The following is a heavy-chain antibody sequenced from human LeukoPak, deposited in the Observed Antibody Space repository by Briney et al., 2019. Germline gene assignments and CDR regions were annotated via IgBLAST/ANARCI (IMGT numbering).Heavy chain of an antibody. CDR3: ARASYSGYDPQRYYFDY. CDR2: ISSSGSTI. CDR1: GFTFSNAW. V-gene: IGHV3-11*04. Sequence: GGSLRLSCAASGFTFSNAWMSWVRQAPGKGLEWVSYISSSGSTIYYADSVKGRFTISRDNAKNSLYLQMNSLRAEDTAVYYCARASYSGYDPQRYYFDYWGQGTLVAVSS. D-gene: IGHD5-12*01. J-gene: IGHJ4*02.